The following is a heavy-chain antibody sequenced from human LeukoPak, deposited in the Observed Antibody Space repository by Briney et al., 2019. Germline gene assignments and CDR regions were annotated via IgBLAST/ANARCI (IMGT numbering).Heavy chain of an antibody. CDR3: ARLGNSYWYFDL. V-gene: IGHV3-21*04. CDR2: ISSSSSYI. D-gene: IGHD4-23*01. CDR1: GFTFSNYW. J-gene: IGHJ2*01. Sequence: GGSLRLSCAASGFTFSNYWMYWVRQAPGKGLEWVSSISSSSSYIYYADSVKGRFTISRDNAKNSLYLQMNSLRAEDTAVYYCARLGNSYWYFDLWGRGTLVTVSS.